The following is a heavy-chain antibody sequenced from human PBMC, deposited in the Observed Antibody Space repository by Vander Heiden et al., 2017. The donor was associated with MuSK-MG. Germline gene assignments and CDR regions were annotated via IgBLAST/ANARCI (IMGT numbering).Heavy chain of an antibody. J-gene: IGHJ4*02. V-gene: IGHV3-23*01. D-gene: IGHD3-22*01. Sequence: EVQLLESGGGLVQPGGSLRLSCAASGLTFISYAISWVRQAPGKGLEWVSVSSGGGDSTHYADSVKGRFTISRDNSKDTLYLQMNSLRADDTAVYFCAKGGSSSGRWIDYWGQGTLVTVSS. CDR1: GLTFISYA. CDR2: SSGGGDST. CDR3: AKGGSSSGRWIDY.